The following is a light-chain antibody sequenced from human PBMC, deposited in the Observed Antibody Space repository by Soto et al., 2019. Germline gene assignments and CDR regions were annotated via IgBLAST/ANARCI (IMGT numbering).Light chain of an antibody. CDR1: SSDVGGYNY. CDR2: EVS. Sequence: SALTQPASVAGSPGQSITISCTGTSSDVGGYNYVSWYQQHPGKAPKLMIYEVSNRPSGASNRFSGSKSGNTASLTISGLQAEDEADYYCSSYTSSTPYVFGTGTKVTV. V-gene: IGLV2-14*01. CDR3: SSYTSSTPYV. J-gene: IGLJ1*01.